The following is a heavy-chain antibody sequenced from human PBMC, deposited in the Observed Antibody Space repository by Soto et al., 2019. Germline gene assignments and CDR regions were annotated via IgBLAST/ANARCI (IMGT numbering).Heavy chain of an antibody. Sequence: ASVKVSCKASGYTFTSYAMHWVRQAPGQRLEWMGWINAGNGNTKYAQKFQGRVTITRDTSASTAYMELSSLRSEDTAVYYCARDHVKYYYDSSGSSGYYYGMDVWGQGTTVTVSS. V-gene: IGHV1-3*01. D-gene: IGHD3-22*01. CDR3: ARDHVKYYYDSSGSSGYYYGMDV. CDR2: INAGNGNT. J-gene: IGHJ6*02. CDR1: GYTFTSYA.